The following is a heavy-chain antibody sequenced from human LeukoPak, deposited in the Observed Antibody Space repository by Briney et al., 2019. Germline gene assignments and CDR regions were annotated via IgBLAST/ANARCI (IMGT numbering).Heavy chain of an antibody. V-gene: IGHV3-23*01. Sequence: PGGSLRLSCAASGFTFSSYAMSWVRQATGKGLEWVSAISGSGGSTYYADSVKGRFTISRDNSKNTLYLQMNSLRAEDTAVYYCAKGIDPYVVATILHDYWGQGTLVTVSS. CDR3: AKGIDPYVVATILHDY. D-gene: IGHD5-12*01. J-gene: IGHJ4*02. CDR2: ISGSGGST. CDR1: GFTFSSYA.